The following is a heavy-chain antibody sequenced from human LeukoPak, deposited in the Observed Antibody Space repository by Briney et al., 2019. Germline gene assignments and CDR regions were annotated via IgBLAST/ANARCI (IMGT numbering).Heavy chain of an antibody. V-gene: IGHV3-23*01. D-gene: IGHD2-15*01. CDR3: AKVSRGYCRGGTCYYYYGLDV. CDR1: GFTFSNYA. Sequence: TGGSLRLSCAASGFTFSNYAMTWVRQAPEKGLEWVSTISGGGSTYYADSVKGRFTISRDNSRNTLYLQMNSLRAEDTAVYYCAKVSRGYCRGGTCYYYYGLDVWGQGTTVTVSS. CDR2: ISGGGST. J-gene: IGHJ6*02.